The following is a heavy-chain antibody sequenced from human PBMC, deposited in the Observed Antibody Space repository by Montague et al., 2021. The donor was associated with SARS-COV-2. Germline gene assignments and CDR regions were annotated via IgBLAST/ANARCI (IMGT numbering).Heavy chain of an antibody. CDR1: GGSISSSSYY. Sequence: SETLSLTCTVSGGSISSSSYYWGWILQPPGKGLECIGSIYYSGSTYYNSSLKSRVTISVDTSKHQFSLKLSSVTAAATAVYYCASPTYYYDSSGSDAFDIWGQGTMVTVSS. J-gene: IGHJ3*02. V-gene: IGHV4-39*01. CDR3: ASPTYYYDSSGSDAFDI. D-gene: IGHD3-22*01. CDR2: IYYSGST.